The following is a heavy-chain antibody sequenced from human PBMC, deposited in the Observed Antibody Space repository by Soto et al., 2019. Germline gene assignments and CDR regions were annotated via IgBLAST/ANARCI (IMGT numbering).Heavy chain of an antibody. CDR3: ARSGRIAAAGMHRGDYFDY. Sequence: PSQTLSLTCAISGDSVSSNSAAWNWIRQSPSRGLEWLGRTYYRSKWYNDYAVSVKSRITINPDTSKNQFSLQLNSVTPEDTAVYYCARSGRIAAAGMHRGDYFDYWGQGTLVTVSS. CDR2: TYYRSKWYN. V-gene: IGHV6-1*01. CDR1: GDSVSSNSAA. J-gene: IGHJ4*02. D-gene: IGHD6-13*01.